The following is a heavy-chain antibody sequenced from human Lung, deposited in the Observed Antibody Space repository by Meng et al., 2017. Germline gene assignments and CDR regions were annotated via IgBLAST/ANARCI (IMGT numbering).Heavy chain of an antibody. J-gene: IGHJ4*02. Sequence: VQRVDSGGALVMPGGSLRPSCAASRFDFGNAWMSWGRQARGKGLEWVGRMKSNSDGGTTEYAAPVTGRFTITRDDSKSTLNLHLSGLRTDDTGVYYCTWDDKAVSDYWGQGTLVTVSS. CDR1: RFDFGNAW. CDR2: MKSNSDGGTT. V-gene: IGHV3-15*02. D-gene: IGHD3-9*01. CDR3: TWDDKAVSDY.